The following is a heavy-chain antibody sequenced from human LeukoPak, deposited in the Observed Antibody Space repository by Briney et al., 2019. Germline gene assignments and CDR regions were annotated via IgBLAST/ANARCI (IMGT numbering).Heavy chain of an antibody. J-gene: IGHJ4*02. D-gene: IGHD6-13*01. CDR1: GGSISSFY. V-gene: IGHV4-59*08. CDR2: IYYSGST. Sequence: PSETLSLTCTVSGGSISSFYWSWIRQPPGKGLEWTGYIYYSGSTNYNPSLKSRVTISVDTSKNQFSLKLNSVTAADTAVYYCARLSSGSSSWYDIDYWGQGTLVTVSS. CDR3: ARLSSGSSSWYDIDY.